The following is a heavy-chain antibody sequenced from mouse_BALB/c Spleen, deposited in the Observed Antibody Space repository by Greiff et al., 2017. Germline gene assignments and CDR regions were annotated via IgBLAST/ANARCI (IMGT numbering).Heavy chain of an antibody. Sequence: EVQRVESGAELVKPGASVKLSCTASGFNIKDTYMHWVKQRPEQGLEWIGRIDPANGNTKYDPKFQGKATITADTSSNTAYLQLSSLTSEDTAVYYCATGDSWFAYWGQGTLVTVSA. J-gene: IGHJ3*01. CDR1: GFNIKDTY. CDR3: ATGDSWFAY. CDR2: IDPANGNT. D-gene: IGHD4-1*01. V-gene: IGHV14-3*02.